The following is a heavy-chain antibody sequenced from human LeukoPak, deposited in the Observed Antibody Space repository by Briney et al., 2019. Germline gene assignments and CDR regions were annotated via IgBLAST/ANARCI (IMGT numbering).Heavy chain of an antibody. D-gene: IGHD3-16*01. V-gene: IGHV3-23*01. CDR3: TKGISQVLYDGRIHY. CDR2: ISAGGGST. Sequence: PGGSLRLSCAASGFTFSSYSMSWVRQSPGKGLEWVSGISAGGGSTYSADSLKGRFTISRDNSKNTVYLQMSSLSAEDTAVYYCTKGISQVLYDGRIHYWGQGTLVTVSS. CDR1: GFTFSSYS. J-gene: IGHJ4*02.